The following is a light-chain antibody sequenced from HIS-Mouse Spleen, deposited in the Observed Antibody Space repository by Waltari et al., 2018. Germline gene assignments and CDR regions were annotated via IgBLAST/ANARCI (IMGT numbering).Light chain of an antibody. CDR3: CSYAGSSTSVV. Sequence: QSALTQPASVSGSPGQSITIPCTGTSSDVGSYNLVSGYQQHPGKATKLIIYEGSKRPSGVSNRFSGSKSGNTASLTISGLQAEDEADYYCCSYAGSSTSVVFGGGTKLTVL. J-gene: IGLJ2*01. CDR2: EGS. V-gene: IGLV2-23*01. CDR1: SSDVGSYNL.